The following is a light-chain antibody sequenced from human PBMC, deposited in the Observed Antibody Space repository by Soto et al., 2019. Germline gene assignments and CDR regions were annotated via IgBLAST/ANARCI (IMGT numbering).Light chain of an antibody. CDR1: SSDIGGYNY. Sequence: QSALTQPASVSGSPGQSITISCTGTSSDIGGYNYVSWYQQHPGKAPKLMIYGVTTRPSGASNRFSGSKSGNTASLTISGLLAEDEADYYCSSYTSSCTYVFGTGTKVTVL. CDR3: SSYTSSCTYV. J-gene: IGLJ1*01. CDR2: GVT. V-gene: IGLV2-14*01.